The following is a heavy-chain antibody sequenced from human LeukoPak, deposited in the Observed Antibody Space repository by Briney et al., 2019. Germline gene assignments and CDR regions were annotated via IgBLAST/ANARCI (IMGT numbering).Heavy chain of an antibody. CDR2: IYYSGST. V-gene: IGHV4-59*01. D-gene: IGHD5-18*01. J-gene: IGHJ4*02. CDR3: ARARYSYGPAFDY. Sequence: SETLSLTCTVSGGSISSYYWSWIRQPPGKGLEWIGYIYYSGSTNYNPSLKSRATISVDTSKNQFSLKLSSVTAADTAVYYCARARYSYGPAFDYWGQGTLVTVSS. CDR1: GGSISSYY.